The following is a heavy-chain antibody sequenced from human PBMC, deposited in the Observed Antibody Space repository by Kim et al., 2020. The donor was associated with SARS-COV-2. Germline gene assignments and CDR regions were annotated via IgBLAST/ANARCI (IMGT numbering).Heavy chain of an antibody. CDR2: T. CDR3: AKDGRGYADDY. V-gene: IGHV3-23*01. Sequence: TSYSESVEGRFSYSRNNTKNTLDMQMNSRGAEDKAVYYCAKDGRGYADDYWGQGTLVTVSS. D-gene: IGHD5-12*01. J-gene: IGHJ4*02.